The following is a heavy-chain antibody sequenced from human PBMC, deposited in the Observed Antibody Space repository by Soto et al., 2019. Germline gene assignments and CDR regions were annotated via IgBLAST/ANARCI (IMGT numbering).Heavy chain of an antibody. CDR2: ISPGGTT. CDR3: ARAPKVSGSAQTRPDF. Sequence: PXGTLSLTCSLYSGSLSGYYWSWIRQPAGKGLEWIGEISPGGTTNYSPSLKSRVSISVDTSKNQFSLNLTSLTAADTAVYYCARAPKVSGSAQTRPDFWGQGSLVTVSS. CDR1: SGSLSGYY. D-gene: IGHD6-6*01. J-gene: IGHJ4*02. V-gene: IGHV4-34*01.